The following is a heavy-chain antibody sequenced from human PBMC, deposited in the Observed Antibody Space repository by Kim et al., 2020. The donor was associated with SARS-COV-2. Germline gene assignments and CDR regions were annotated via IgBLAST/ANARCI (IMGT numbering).Heavy chain of an antibody. CDR3: ARVYGTLTTGYVDY. J-gene: IGHJ4*01. D-gene: IGHD4-17*01. V-gene: IGHV1-46*01. Sequence: YAQKVQGRVTMTRDTSTSTVYMELSSLRSEDTALYYCARVYGTLTTGYVDYWGQGTLVTVSS.